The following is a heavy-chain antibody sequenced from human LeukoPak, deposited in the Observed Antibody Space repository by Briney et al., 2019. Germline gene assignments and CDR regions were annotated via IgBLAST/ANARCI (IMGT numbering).Heavy chain of an antibody. V-gene: IGHV3-48*01. J-gene: IGHJ4*02. CDR2: ISSSSRTI. CDR3: VISTIWVGYFDY. CDR1: GFTFSSYS. Sequence: PGGSLRLSCAASGFTFSSYSMNWVRQAPGKGLEWVSYISSSSRTIYYADSVKGRFTISRDNSKNTLYLQMSSLRAEDTAVYYCVISTIWVGYFDYWGQGTLVTVSS. D-gene: IGHD2/OR15-2a*01.